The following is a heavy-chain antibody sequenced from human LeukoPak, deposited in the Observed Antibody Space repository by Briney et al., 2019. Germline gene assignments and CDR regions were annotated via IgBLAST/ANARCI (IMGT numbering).Heavy chain of an antibody. CDR2: ISSNGGST. CDR1: GFTFSSCA. CDR3: AIAYSSSWYYFDY. Sequence: PGGSLRLSCAASGFTFSSCAMYWVRQAPGKGLEYVSAISSNGGSTYYANSVKGRFTISRDNSKNTLYLQMGSLRAEDMAVYYCAIAYSSSWYYFDYWGQGTLVTVSS. V-gene: IGHV3-64*01. D-gene: IGHD6-13*01. J-gene: IGHJ4*02.